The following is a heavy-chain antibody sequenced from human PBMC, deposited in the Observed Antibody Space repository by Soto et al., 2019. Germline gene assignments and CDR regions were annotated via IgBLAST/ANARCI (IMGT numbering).Heavy chain of an antibody. Sequence: GESLKISCAASGFTFSSYAMSWVRQAPGKGLEWVSAISGSGGSTYYADSVKGRFTISRDNSKNTLYLQMNSLRAEDTAVYYCAKDLFGYCSSTSCYDAFDIWGQGTMVTVSS. CDR3: AKDLFGYCSSTSCYDAFDI. CDR2: ISGSGGST. D-gene: IGHD2-2*03. V-gene: IGHV3-23*01. CDR1: GFTFSSYA. J-gene: IGHJ3*02.